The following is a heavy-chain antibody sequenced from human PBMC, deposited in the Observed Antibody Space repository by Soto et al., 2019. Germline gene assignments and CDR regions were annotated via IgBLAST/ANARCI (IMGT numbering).Heavy chain of an antibody. Sequence: PGGSLRLSCAASGFSFSGYGIHWVRQAPGKGLEWVAVISYDESTTFYADSVKGRFTISRDNSKNTLFLQMNSLRDEDTAVYSCARESEDLTSNFDYWGEGTLVTVSS. CDR1: GFSFSGYG. CDR2: ISYDESTT. J-gene: IGHJ4*02. V-gene: IGHV3-30*03. CDR3: ARESEDLTSNFDY.